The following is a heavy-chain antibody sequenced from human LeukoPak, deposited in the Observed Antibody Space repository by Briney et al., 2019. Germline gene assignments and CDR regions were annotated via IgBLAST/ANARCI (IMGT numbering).Heavy chain of an antibody. D-gene: IGHD3-10*01. CDR3: ARRSMVRGRLDY. Sequence: GGSLRLSCAASGFTFSSYSMNWVRQAPGKGLEWVSSISSSSSYIYYADSVKGRFTISRDNAKNSLYLRMNSLRAEDTAVYYCARRSMVRGRLDYWGQGTLVTVSS. J-gene: IGHJ4*02. CDR1: GFTFSSYS. CDR2: ISSSSSYI. V-gene: IGHV3-21*01.